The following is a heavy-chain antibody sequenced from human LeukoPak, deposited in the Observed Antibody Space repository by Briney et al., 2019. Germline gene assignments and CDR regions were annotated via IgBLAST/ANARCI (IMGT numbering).Heavy chain of an antibody. D-gene: IGHD2-2*01. V-gene: IGHV3-30-3*01. J-gene: IGHJ6*04. Sequence: GGSLRLSCVASGFNFSLYAVHWVRQAPGKGLEWVAIISNDGTTESYTDSVKGRFTISRDNFKNTLYLQMNGLRLEDTAVYYCATLRDIVVVATTPTDVWGKGTTVIVSS. CDR3: ATLRDIVVVATTPTDV. CDR1: GFNFSLYA. CDR2: ISNDGTTE.